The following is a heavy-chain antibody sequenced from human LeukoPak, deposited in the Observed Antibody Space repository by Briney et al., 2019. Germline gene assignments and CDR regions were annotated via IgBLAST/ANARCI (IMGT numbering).Heavy chain of an antibody. CDR3: ARDPLYRGSPLGNAFDI. V-gene: IGHV3-7*01. J-gene: IGHJ3*02. D-gene: IGHD1-26*01. Sequence: PGGSLRLSCAASGFAFSGHWMSWVRQAPGKGLEWVANINQGGSDKYYVDSVKGRFTISRDNANNLLYLQMNSLRVEDTAVYYCARDPLYRGSPLGNAFDIWGQGTMVTVSS. CDR1: GFAFSGHW. CDR2: INQGGSDK.